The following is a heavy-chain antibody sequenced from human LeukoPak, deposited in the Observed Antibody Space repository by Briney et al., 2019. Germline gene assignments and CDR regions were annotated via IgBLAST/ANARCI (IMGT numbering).Heavy chain of an antibody. Sequence: GGSLRLSCAASGFTFSSYAMSWVRQAPGKGLEWVSAIIVSGGSTYYADSVKGRFNISRDNSKNTLYLQMNSLRAEDTAVYYCAKDLSKSVVRGVITTVPVSFDYWGQGTLVTVSS. V-gene: IGHV3-23*01. CDR3: AKDLSKSVVRGVITTVPVSFDY. J-gene: IGHJ4*02. CDR1: GFTFSSYA. D-gene: IGHD3-10*01. CDR2: IIVSGGST.